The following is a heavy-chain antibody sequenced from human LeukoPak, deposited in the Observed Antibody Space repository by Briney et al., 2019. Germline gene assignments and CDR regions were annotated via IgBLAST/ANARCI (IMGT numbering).Heavy chain of an antibody. Sequence: SGTLSLTCTVSGGSISSSNYYWGRIRRPPRRGLEWIGSIYYSGSTYYNPSLKSRVTISVDTSKNRFSLKLSSVTAADTAVYYCARHGIYPDSTLPLDYWGQGTLVTVSS. CDR3: ARHGIYPDSTLPLDY. CDR1: GGSISSSNYY. CDR2: IYYSGST. D-gene: IGHD2/OR15-2a*01. J-gene: IGHJ4*02. V-gene: IGHV4-39*01.